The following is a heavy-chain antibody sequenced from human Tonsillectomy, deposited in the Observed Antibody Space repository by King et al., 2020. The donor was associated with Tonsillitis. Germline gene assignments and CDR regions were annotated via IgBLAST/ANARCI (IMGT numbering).Heavy chain of an antibody. CDR1: GFTFSSYG. CDR2: ISYDGSNK. Sequence: VQLVESGGGVVQPGRSLRLSCAASGFTFSSYGMQWVRQAPGKGLEWVAVISYDGSNKSYADSVKGRFTISRDNSRNTLYLQMNSLRAEDTAVYYCAKSQDYRPWGQGTLLPVSS. D-gene: IGHD4-11*01. CDR3: AKSQDYRP. J-gene: IGHJ5*02. V-gene: IGHV3-30*18.